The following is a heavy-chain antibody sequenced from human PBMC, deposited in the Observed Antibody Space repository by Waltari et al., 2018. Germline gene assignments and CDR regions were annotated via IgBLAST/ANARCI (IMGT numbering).Heavy chain of an antibody. CDR1: GYTFTSYG. J-gene: IGHJ6*02. Sequence: QVQLVQSGAEVKKPGASVKVSCKASGYTFTSYGISWVRQAPGQGLEWMGWISAYNGNTNYAQKHQGRVTMTTDTSTSTAYMELRSLRSDDTAVYYCARVGGTYWNYYYYYGMDVWGQGTTVTVSS. D-gene: IGHD1-1*01. V-gene: IGHV1-18*01. CDR2: ISAYNGNT. CDR3: ARVGGTYWNYYYYYGMDV.